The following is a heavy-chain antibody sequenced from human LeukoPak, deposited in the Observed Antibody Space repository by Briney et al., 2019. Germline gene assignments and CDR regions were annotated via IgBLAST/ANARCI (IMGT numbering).Heavy chain of an antibody. J-gene: IGHJ5*02. CDR3: AKAGGRVATPFDP. V-gene: IGHV3-33*03. D-gene: IGHD2-15*01. CDR2: IWNDGSNK. CDR1: GFTFSRYG. Sequence: GRSLRLSCAASGFTFSRYGMHWVRQAPGKGLEWVAVIWNDGSNKNYADFVKGRFTISRDNSKNTLYLQMNSLRAEDTAVYYCAKAGGRVATPFDPWGQGNLVTVSS.